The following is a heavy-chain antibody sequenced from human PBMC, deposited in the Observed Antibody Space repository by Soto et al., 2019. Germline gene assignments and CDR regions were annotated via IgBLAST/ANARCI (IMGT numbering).Heavy chain of an antibody. CDR1: GFTFSNYG. D-gene: IGHD6-13*01. V-gene: IGHV3-30*18. Sequence: GGSLRLSCAASGFTFSNYGMHWVRQAPGKGLEWVAVISYDGSNKDYADSVKGRFTISRDNSKNTLYLEMNSLRAEDTAVYYCAKDGENSSWYRVTYYYHGMDVWGQGTTVTVSS. CDR2: ISYDGSNK. CDR3: AKDGENSSWYRVTYYYHGMDV. J-gene: IGHJ6*02.